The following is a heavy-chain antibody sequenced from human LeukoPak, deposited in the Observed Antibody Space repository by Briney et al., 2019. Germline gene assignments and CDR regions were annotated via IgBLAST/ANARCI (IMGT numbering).Heavy chain of an antibody. Sequence: ASVKVSCKASGYTFSDYYIHWVRQAPGQGLEWMGFINPSGGSTSYAQKFQGRVTMTRDTSTSAVYMELSSLRSEDTAMYYCARNVGSGLDYWGQGTLVTVSS. CDR2: INPSGGST. J-gene: IGHJ4*02. CDR1: GYTFSDYY. V-gene: IGHV1-46*01. D-gene: IGHD1-1*01. CDR3: ARNVGSGLDY.